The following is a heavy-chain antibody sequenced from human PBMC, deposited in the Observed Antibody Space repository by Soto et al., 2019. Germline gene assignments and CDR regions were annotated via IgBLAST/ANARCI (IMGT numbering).Heavy chain of an antibody. V-gene: IGHV1-18*04. CDR2: ISAYNGNT. Sequence: ASVKVSCKASGDTFTSYYMHWVRQAPGQGLEWMGWISAYNGNTNYAQKLQGRVTMTTDTSTSTAYMELRSLRSDDTAVYYCARGTLRYFDWPLIDAFDIWGQGTMVTVSS. CDR3: ARGTLRYFDWPLIDAFDI. J-gene: IGHJ3*02. D-gene: IGHD3-9*01. CDR1: GDTFTSYY.